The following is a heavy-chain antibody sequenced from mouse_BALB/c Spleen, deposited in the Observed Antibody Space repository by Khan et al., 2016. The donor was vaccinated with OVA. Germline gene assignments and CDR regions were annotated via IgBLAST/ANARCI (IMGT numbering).Heavy chain of an antibody. V-gene: IGHV3-2*02. CDR1: GYSITSDYA. Sequence: EVKLLESGPGLVKPSQSLSLTCTVTGYSITSDYAWNWIRQFPGNKLEWMGYISYSGNTKYNPSLKSRISITRDTSKNQFFLQLNSVTTEDTATDYCARIYGGDFDYWGQGTTLTVSS. D-gene: IGHD1-1*01. J-gene: IGHJ2*01. CDR3: ARIYGGDFDY. CDR2: ISYSGNT.